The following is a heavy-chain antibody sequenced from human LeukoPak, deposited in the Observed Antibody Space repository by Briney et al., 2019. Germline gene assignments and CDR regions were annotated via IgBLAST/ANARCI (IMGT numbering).Heavy chain of an antibody. CDR2: ISSSSSTI. CDR1: GFTFSSYS. CDR3: ARDGAVLRYFDWLPPVGNFDY. V-gene: IGHV3-48*01. J-gene: IGHJ4*02. D-gene: IGHD3-9*01. Sequence: GGSLRLSCAASGFTFSSYSMNWVRQAPGKGLEWVSYISSSSSTIYYADSVKGRSTISRDNAKNSLYLQMNSLRAEDTAVYYCARDGAVLRYFDWLPPVGNFDYWGQGTLVTVSS.